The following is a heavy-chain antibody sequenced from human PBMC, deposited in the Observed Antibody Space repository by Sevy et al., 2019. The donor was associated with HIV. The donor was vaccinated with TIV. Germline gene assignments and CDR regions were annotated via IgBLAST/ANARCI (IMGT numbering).Heavy chain of an antibody. CDR2: IGPTGDT. D-gene: IGHD6-19*01. Sequence: GGSLRLSCEASGFSFNSYDMHWVRQAPGKGLEWVSGIGPTGDTYYSGSVKGRFTTSRQNAKNSLYLQMKSLRVGDTAVYYCTRAAVAGSNRFDPWGQGTLVTVSS. CDR1: GFSFNSYD. V-gene: IGHV3-13*01. J-gene: IGHJ5*02. CDR3: TRAAVAGSNRFDP.